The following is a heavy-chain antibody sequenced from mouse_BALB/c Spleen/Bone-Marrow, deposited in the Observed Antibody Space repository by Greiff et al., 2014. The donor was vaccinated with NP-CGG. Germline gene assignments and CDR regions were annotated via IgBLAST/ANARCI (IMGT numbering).Heavy chain of an antibody. Sequence: VQLKESGGGLVQPGGSLKLSCAASGFTFSGYGMSWVRQTPDKRLELVATINSNGGSTYYPDSVKGRFTISRDNAKNTLYLQMSSLKSEDTAMYYCARDYYGSSDYWGQGTTLTVSS. J-gene: IGHJ2*01. CDR2: INSNGGST. CDR1: GFTFSGYG. CDR3: ARDYYGSSDY. D-gene: IGHD1-1*01. V-gene: IGHV5-6-3*01.